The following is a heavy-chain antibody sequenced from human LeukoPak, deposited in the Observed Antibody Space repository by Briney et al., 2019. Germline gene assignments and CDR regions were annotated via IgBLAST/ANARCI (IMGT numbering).Heavy chain of an antibody. D-gene: IGHD4-23*01. CDR3: TTFVIGNFDERFDH. CDR2: IKQDGSEK. Sequence: GGSLRLSCAASGFTFSSYWMSWVRQAPGKGLEWVANIKQDGSEKYYVDSVKGRFTISRDNAKNSLYLQMNSLRAEDTAVYYCTTFVIGNFDERFDHWGQGTLVTVSS. J-gene: IGHJ4*02. CDR1: GFTFSSYW. V-gene: IGHV3-7*05.